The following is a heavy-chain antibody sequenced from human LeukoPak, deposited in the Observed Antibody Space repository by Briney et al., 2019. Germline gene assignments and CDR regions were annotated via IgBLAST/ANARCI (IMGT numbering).Heavy chain of an antibody. J-gene: IGHJ4*02. CDR3: ARVRDGSHRNAKLDY. D-gene: IGHD5-24*01. CDR1: GGSFSGYY. V-gene: IGHV4-34*01. CDR2: INHSGST. Sequence: SETLSLTCAVYGGSFSGYYWSSIRQPPGKGLEWIGEINHSGSTNYNPSLKSRVTISVDTSKNQFSLKLSSVTAADTAVYYCARVRDGSHRNAKLDYWGQGTLVTVSS.